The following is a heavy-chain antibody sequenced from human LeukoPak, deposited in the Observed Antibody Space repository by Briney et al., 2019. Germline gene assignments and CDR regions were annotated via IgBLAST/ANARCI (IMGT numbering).Heavy chain of an antibody. Sequence: KPSETLSLTCTVSGGSISSYYWSWIRQPPGKGLEWIGYIYYSGSTNYNPSLKSRVTISVDTSKNQFSLKLSSVTAADTAVYYCAKDFTVTTAYYFDYWGQGTLVTVSS. CDR1: GGSISSYY. V-gene: IGHV4-59*12. D-gene: IGHD4-11*01. CDR2: IYYSGST. J-gene: IGHJ4*02. CDR3: AKDFTVTTAYYFDY.